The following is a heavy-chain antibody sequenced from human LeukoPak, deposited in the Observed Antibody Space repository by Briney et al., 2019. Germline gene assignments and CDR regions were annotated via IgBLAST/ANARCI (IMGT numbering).Heavy chain of an antibody. J-gene: IGHJ3*01. Sequence: PGGSLRLSCAASGFTFSNYALSWVRQAPGRGLEWVSTFSRGGSTTYYADSVKGRFTISGDNSKSTLYLQMNSLRAGDTAVYYCAKDAYSDYPDAFDFWGQGTMVTVSS. D-gene: IGHD4-11*01. V-gene: IGHV3-23*01. CDR2: FSRGGSTT. CDR1: GFTFSNYA. CDR3: AKDAYSDYPDAFDF.